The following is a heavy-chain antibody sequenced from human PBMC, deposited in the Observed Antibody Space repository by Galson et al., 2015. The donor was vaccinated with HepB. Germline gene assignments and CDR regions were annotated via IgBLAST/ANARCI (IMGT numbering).Heavy chain of an antibody. J-gene: IGHJ5*02. D-gene: IGHD1/OR15-1a*01. CDR2: ISNEGRNK. V-gene: IGHV3-30*18. CDR3: AKAGGIWNNPWDP. Sequence: SLRLSCAASGFIFSKYGMHWVRQAPGKGLEWLTCISNEGRNKYYADSVKGRFTISRDDSKNTVVLQMNSLRDEDTAVYYCAKAGGIWNNPWDPWGPGTLVTVSS. CDR1: GFIFSKYG.